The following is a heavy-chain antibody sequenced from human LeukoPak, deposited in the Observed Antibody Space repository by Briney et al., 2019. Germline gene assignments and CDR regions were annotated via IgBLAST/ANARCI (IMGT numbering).Heavy chain of an antibody. Sequence: GGSLRLSCVASGFTFSGYAMTWVRQAPGKGLEWVSVISSSGDSTNYADSVKGRFTISRDNSKNMLHLQMNSLRAEDTAVYYCAKSPIVIMVRGGITQGNSRDYYYYYAMDVWGQGTTVTVSS. D-gene: IGHD3-10*01. CDR2: ISSSGDST. CDR3: AKSPIVIMVRGGITQGNSRDYYYYYAMDV. V-gene: IGHV3-23*01. J-gene: IGHJ6*02. CDR1: GFTFSGYA.